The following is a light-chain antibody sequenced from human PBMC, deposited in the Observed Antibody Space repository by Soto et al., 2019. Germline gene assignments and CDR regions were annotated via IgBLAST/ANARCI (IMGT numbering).Light chain of an antibody. V-gene: IGLV1-40*01. CDR3: QSYDSTLSARYV. CDR2: GNI. J-gene: IGLJ1*01. CDR1: SSNIGAGYD. Sequence: QSVLTQPPSVSGAPGQRGTISCTWSSSNIGAGYDVHWYQQRPGTAPKLLIFGNINRPSGVPDRFSGSKSGTSASLAITGRQAEDEGDYYCQSYDSTLSARYVFGTGTKLTVL.